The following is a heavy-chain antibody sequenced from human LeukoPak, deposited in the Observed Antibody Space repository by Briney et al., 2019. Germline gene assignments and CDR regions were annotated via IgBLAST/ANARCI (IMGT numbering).Heavy chain of an antibody. CDR3: ARVGRSRGALPNFYYYMDV. V-gene: IGHV1-69*05. CDR1: GDIFNSYS. D-gene: IGHD1-26*01. Sequence: SVKVSCKASGDIFNSYSVSWVRQAPGQRLEWMGGIIPMFGSTNYAQKFEGRVTITTDKSTTTVYMELTSLTSEDTAVYYCARVGRSRGALPNFYYYMDVWGKGTTVTVSS. CDR2: IIPMFGST. J-gene: IGHJ6*03.